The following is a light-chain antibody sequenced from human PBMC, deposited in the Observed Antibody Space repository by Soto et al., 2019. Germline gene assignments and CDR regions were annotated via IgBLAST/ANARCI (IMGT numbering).Light chain of an antibody. Sequence: EIVLTQXPVTXXLSSGERATLSCRASQSVSSNLAWYQQKPGQAPRLLIYGASTRAAGIPARFSGSGSGTDFTLTITSLEPEDFAVYYCQQYGSSLITFGQGTRLEIK. V-gene: IGKV3-20*01. CDR1: QSVSSN. CDR2: GAS. CDR3: QQYGSSLIT. J-gene: IGKJ5*01.